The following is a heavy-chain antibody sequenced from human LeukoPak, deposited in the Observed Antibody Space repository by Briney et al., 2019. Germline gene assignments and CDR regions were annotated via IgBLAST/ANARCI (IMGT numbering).Heavy chain of an antibody. Sequence: SETRSLTCTVSGDSINSYYWSWVRQPPGKGLGWIGYIYYSGSTNYNPSLMSRVTISVATSKTQFSLKWTSVTATPTAGYYCAKIRGNDSVGGSYRYTFWFDPWGQGTLVTVSS. J-gene: IGHJ5*02. CDR3: AKIRGNDSVGGSYRYTFWFDP. V-gene: IGHV4-59*01. D-gene: IGHD3-16*02. CDR1: GDSINSYY. CDR2: IYYSGST.